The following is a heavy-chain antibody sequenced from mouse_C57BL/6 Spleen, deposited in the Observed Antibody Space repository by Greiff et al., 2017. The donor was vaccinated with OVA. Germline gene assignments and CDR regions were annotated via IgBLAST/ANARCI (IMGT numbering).Heavy chain of an antibody. J-gene: IGHJ4*01. D-gene: IGHD1-1*01. CDR1: GYAFSSYW. V-gene: IGHV1-80*01. CDR2: IYPGDGDT. Sequence: QVQLQQSGAELVKPGASVKISCKASGYAFSSYWMNWVKQRPGKGLEWIGQIYPGDGDTNYNGKFKGKATLTADKSSSTAYMQLSSLTSEDSAVYFCARSTTVVSTRYAIDYWGQGTSVTVSS. CDR3: ARSTTVVSTRYAIDY.